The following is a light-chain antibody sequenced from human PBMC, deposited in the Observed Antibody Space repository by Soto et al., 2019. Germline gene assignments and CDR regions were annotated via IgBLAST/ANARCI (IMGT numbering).Light chain of an antibody. CDR3: QQRSDWPPT. J-gene: IGKJ1*01. V-gene: IGKV3-15*01. Sequence: EIVMTQSPATLSLSPGERVTLSCRASQSVSSKLAWYQQKPGQAPRLLIYGASIRATDIPARFSGSGSGTEFTLTISRLQSEDFAVYYCQQRSDWPPTFGQGTKVDIK. CDR1: QSVSSK. CDR2: GAS.